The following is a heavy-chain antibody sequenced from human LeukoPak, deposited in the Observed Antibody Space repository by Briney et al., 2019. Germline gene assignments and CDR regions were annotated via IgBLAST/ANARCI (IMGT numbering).Heavy chain of an antibody. CDR3: AKGVTMYALSGLVY. CDR2: ISAGGGST. J-gene: IGHJ4*02. D-gene: IGHD2-8*01. CDR1: GFTFNTYA. V-gene: IGHV3-23*01. Sequence: GGSLRLSCAASGFTFNTYAMTWVRQAPGKGLEWVSDISAGGGSTYYADSVKGRFTISRDNSKNTLYLQMSSLRAEDTALYYCAKGVTMYALSGLVYWGEGTLVTVSS.